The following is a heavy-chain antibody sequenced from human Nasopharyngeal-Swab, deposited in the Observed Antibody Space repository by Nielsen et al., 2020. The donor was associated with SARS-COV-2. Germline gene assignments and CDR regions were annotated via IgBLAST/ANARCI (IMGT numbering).Heavy chain of an antibody. J-gene: IGHJ4*02. CDR2: MNSDGRTI. CDR3: ARAGNYRFDY. Sequence: GVLKISCAASGFAFSSYRMNWVRQAPGKGLVWASRMNSDGRTINYADSVKGRFTISRDNAQNTLYLQMNSLRDEDTAVYYCARAGNYRFDYWGQGTLVTVSS. V-gene: IGHV3-74*01. CDR1: GFAFSSYR. D-gene: IGHD1-7*01.